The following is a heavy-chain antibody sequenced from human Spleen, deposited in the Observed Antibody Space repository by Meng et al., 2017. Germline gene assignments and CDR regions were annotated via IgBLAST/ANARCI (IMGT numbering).Heavy chain of an antibody. CDR1: GFNFGDYI. CDR2: IVSDGGIT. CDR3: ARDLWYGISWYYFDY. J-gene: IGHJ4*02. D-gene: IGHD6-13*01. V-gene: IGHV3-74*01. Sequence: GESLKISCGASGFNFGDYIMHWVRQSPGKGLEWIARIVSDGGITTYADSVKGRFTISRDNSKNTLYLQMNSLSAEDTAVYYCARDLWYGISWYYFDYWGQGTLVTVSS.